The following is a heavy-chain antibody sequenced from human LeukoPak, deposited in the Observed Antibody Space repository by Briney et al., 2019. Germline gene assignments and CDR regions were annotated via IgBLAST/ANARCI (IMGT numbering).Heavy chain of an antibody. V-gene: IGHV3-23*01. CDR3: AKDPNGDYVGAFDT. J-gene: IGHJ3*02. CDR1: GFTFSAYG. CDR2: TGASVDNV. D-gene: IGHD4-17*01. Sequence: GGSLRLSCAASGFTFSAYGVTWVRQVPGKGLGWVSSTGASVDNVHYADSVKGRFAISRDNSKNTLYLQMNSLRAEDAAVYYCAKDPNGDYVGAFDTWGQGTMVIVSS.